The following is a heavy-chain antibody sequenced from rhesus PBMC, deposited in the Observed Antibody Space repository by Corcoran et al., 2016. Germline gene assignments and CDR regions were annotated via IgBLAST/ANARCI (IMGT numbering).Heavy chain of an antibody. CDR3: AKRGIAGTETHFDY. D-gene: IGHD1-20*01. CDR2: INSGGGST. Sequence: EVQLVETGGGLVQPGGSLKLSCAASGFTFSSYGMSWVRQAPGKGLEWVSAINSGGGSTYYADSGKGRFTISRENSKNTRSLQMNSLRAEDTAVYYCAKRGIAGTETHFDYWGQGVLVTVSS. V-gene: IGHV3S5*01. J-gene: IGHJ4*01. CDR1: GFTFSSYG.